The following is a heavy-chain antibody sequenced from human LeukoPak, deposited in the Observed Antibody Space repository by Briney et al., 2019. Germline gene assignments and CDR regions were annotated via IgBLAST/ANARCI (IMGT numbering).Heavy chain of an antibody. CDR2: ISGSGGST. Sequence: QPGGSLRLSCAASGFTFSSYAMSWVRQAPGKGLEWVSAISGSGGSTYYADSVKGRFTISRDNSKNSLYLQMNSLRTEDTALYYCAKDYYYGGNSHAAFHIWGQGTMVTVSS. J-gene: IGHJ3*02. V-gene: IGHV3-23*01. D-gene: IGHD4-23*01. CDR3: AKDYYYGGNSHAAFHI. CDR1: GFTFSSYA.